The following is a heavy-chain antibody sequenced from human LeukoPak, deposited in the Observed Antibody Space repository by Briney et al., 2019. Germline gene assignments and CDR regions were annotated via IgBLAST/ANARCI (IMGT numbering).Heavy chain of an antibody. Sequence: GASVKVPCKASGGTFSSYAISWVRQAPGQGLEWMGRIIPIFGTANYAQKFQGRVTITTDESTSTAYMELSSLRSEDTAVYYCAWGAMVVTPFDYWGQGTLVTVSS. CDR1: GGTFSSYA. V-gene: IGHV1-69*05. D-gene: IGHD4-23*01. J-gene: IGHJ4*02. CDR3: AWGAMVVTPFDY. CDR2: IIPIFGTA.